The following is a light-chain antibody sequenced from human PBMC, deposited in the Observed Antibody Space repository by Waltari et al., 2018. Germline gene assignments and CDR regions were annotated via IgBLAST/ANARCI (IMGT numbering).Light chain of an antibody. Sequence: DIVMTQSLDSLAVSLGARVTMNCKFTQSVLYNSNNKNYVAWYQPKQGPPPKLRLYWASSRECGVPDRVSGSGSWTDFTLTISTRQAEDVAVDYCQQYYNIPWTFGQGTKVEVK. CDR3: QQYYNIPWT. V-gene: IGKV4-1*01. CDR2: WAS. J-gene: IGKJ1*01. CDR1: QSVLYNSNNKNY.